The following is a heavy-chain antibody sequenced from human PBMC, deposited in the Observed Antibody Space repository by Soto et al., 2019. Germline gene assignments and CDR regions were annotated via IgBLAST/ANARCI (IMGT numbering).Heavy chain of an antibody. D-gene: IGHD4-17*01. Sequence: EVHLVESGGGLVQPGGSLRLSCAVSGFTFDEYAMHWVRQAPGKGLEWVSGISWNSGSVGYANSVKGRFTISRDNAKNSLYLQMNSLRAEDTALYYCAKDTLYGGNYYSYYMDVWGKGTAVTVSS. CDR3: AKDTLYGGNYYSYYMDV. V-gene: IGHV3-9*01. CDR1: GFTFDEYA. CDR2: ISWNSGSV. J-gene: IGHJ6*03.